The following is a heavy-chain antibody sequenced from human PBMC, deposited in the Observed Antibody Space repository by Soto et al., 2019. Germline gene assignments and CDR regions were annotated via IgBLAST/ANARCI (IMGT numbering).Heavy chain of an antibody. J-gene: IGHJ4*02. CDR1: GFTFSSYS. CDR3: AREGAGINYFDY. D-gene: IGHD6-19*01. Sequence: GGSLRLSCAASGFTFSSYSMNWVRQAPGKGLEWVSSISSSSSYIYYADSVKGRFTISRDNAKNSLYLQMNSLRAEDTAVYYCAREGAGINYFDYWGQGTLVTVSS. V-gene: IGHV3-21*01. CDR2: ISSSSSYI.